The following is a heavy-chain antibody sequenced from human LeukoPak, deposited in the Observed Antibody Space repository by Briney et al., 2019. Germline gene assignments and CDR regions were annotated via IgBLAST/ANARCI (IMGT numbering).Heavy chain of an antibody. CDR1: GGSISSYY. CDR3: ARGDYHYGMDV. Sequence: SETLSLTCTVSGGSISSYYXXXIXXXXXXXXEWIGYIYYSGSTNYNPSLKSRVTISVDTSKNQFSLKLSSVTAADTAVYYCARGDYHYGMDVWGQGTTVTVSS. V-gene: IGHV4-59*08. CDR2: IYYSGST. J-gene: IGHJ6*02.